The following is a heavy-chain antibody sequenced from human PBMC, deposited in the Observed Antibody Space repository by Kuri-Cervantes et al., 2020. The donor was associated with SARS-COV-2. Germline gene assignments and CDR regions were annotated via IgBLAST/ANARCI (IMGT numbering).Heavy chain of an antibody. CDR3: ARDFVVLMVYAQDYYGMDV. CDR1: GGTFSSYA. CDR2: MNPNSGNT. J-gene: IGHJ6*02. D-gene: IGHD2-8*01. Sequence: ASVKVSCKASGGTFSSYAISWVRQATGQGLEWMGWMNPNSGNTGYAQKFQGRVTMTRNTSIGTAYMELSSLRSDDTAVYYCARDFVVLMVYAQDYYGMDVWGQGTTVTVSS. V-gene: IGHV1-8*02.